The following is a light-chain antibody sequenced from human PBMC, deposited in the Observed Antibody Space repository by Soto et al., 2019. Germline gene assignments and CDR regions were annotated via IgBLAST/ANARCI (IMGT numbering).Light chain of an antibody. CDR3: AAWDDSLNGPV. CDR1: SSNIGSNT. V-gene: IGLV1-44*01. CDR2: SNN. J-gene: IGLJ2*01. Sequence: QSVLTQPPSASGTPGQRVTISCSGSSSNIGSNTVNWYQQLPGTAPKLLIYSNNQRPSGVHDRFSGSKSGTSASLAISGLQSEDEAEYYCAAWDDSLNGPVFGGGTKLTVL.